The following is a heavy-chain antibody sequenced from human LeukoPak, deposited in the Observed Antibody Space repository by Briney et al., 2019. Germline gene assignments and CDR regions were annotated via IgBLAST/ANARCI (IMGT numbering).Heavy chain of an antibody. CDR2: INYNEGGT. J-gene: IGHJ3*02. CDR3: ARVGDPGAFDI. CDR1: GFTFSSYE. V-gene: IGHV3-64*01. D-gene: IGHD3-10*01. Sequence: GGSLRLSCAASGFTFSSYEMNWVRQAPGRGLEYVSAINYNEGGTYYANSVKGRFTISRDNSKNTLHLQMGSLRSEDMAVYYCARVGDPGAFDIWGQGTVVTVSS.